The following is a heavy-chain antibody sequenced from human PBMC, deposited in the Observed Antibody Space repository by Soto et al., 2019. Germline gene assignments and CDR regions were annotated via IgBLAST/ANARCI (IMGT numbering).Heavy chain of an antibody. Sequence: QVQLQESGPGLVKPSQTLSLTCTVSGGSISSGDYYWSWIRQPPGKGLEWIGYTLYSGTTNYNPPLGSRLTIAVDTSTNQFSLKLTSVTAADTAVYYCARNGALDYWGRGTLVTVSS. D-gene: IGHD2-8*01. CDR2: TLYSGTT. CDR1: GGSISSGDYY. CDR3: ARNGALDY. J-gene: IGHJ4*02. V-gene: IGHV4-30-4*01.